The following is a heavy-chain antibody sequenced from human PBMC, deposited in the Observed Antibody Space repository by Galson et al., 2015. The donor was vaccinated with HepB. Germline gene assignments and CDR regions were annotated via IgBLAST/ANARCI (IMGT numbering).Heavy chain of an antibody. V-gene: IGHV3-23*01. CDR3: AKAGVVRYYDILPGYYNIYYFDY. CDR1: GFDVSRYT. D-gene: IGHD3-9*01. Sequence: SLRLSCAVSGFDVSRYTMTWVRQTPGKGLEWVSTVSGSGGSTHYADSVKGRFTISRDNSKNTVYLQMNSLRAEDTAVYFCAKAGVVRYYDILPGYYNIYYFDYWGQGTLVTVSS. J-gene: IGHJ4*02. CDR2: VSGSGGST.